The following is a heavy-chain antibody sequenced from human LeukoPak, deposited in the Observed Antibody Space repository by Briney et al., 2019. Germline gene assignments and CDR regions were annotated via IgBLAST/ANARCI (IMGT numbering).Heavy chain of an antibody. Sequence: GGSLRLSCAASGFTFSKSAMSWVRQAPGKGLEWVANIKQDGSEKYYVDSVKGRFTISRDNAKNSLYLQMNSLRAEDTAVYYCARHEVLSGGENAFDIWGQGTMVTVSS. J-gene: IGHJ3*02. CDR1: GFTFSKSA. CDR2: IKQDGSEK. D-gene: IGHD3-16*01. V-gene: IGHV3-7*01. CDR3: ARHEVLSGGENAFDI.